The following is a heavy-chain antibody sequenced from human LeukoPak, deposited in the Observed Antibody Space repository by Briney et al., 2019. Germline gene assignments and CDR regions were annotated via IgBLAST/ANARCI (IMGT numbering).Heavy chain of an antibody. D-gene: IGHD2/OR15-2a*01. CDR2: ISGSGAAT. V-gene: IGHV3-23*01. CDR3: ARDQVQNYYYSGMDV. J-gene: IGHJ6*02. Sequence: GGSLRLSCAASGFTFSNYAMNWVRQAPGKGLEWVSAISGSGAATFNADSVKGRFTISRDNSKNTLSLQMNSLRAEDTAVYYCARDQVQNYYYSGMDVWGQGTTVTASS. CDR1: GFTFSNYA.